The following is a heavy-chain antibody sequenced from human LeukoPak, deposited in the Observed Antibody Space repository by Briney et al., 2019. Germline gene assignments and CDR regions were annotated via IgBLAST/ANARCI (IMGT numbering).Heavy chain of an antibody. D-gene: IGHD3-10*01. CDR2: IKEDGSET. J-gene: IGHJ4*02. Sequence: PGESLRLSCAASGFIFKKYWMNWVRQVPGKGLECLANIKEDGSETYYADSVKGRFTISRDNAKNSVYLQMNSLRAEDTAVYYCERDKLLDDWGQGTLVTVSS. CDR1: GFIFKKYW. V-gene: IGHV3-7*01. CDR3: ERDKLLDD.